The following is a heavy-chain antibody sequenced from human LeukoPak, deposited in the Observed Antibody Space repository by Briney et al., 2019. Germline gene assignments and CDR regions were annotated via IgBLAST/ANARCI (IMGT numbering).Heavy chain of an antibody. Sequence: GESLKISCEGSGYSFTNYWIAWVRQMPGKGLEWMGIIYPGDSDTRYSPSFQGQVTISADKSISTAYLQWSSLKASDTAMYYCARSEEALSLDYWGQGTLVTVSS. CDR1: GYSFTNYW. D-gene: IGHD2/OR15-2a*01. CDR2: IYPGDSDT. J-gene: IGHJ4*02. CDR3: ARSEEALSLDY. V-gene: IGHV5-51*01.